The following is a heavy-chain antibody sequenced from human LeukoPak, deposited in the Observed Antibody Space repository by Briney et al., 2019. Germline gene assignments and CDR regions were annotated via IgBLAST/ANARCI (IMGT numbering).Heavy chain of an antibody. CDR3: AKGDTTWELPHDY. J-gene: IGHJ4*02. CDR2: ISGTGGST. D-gene: IGHD1-26*01. Sequence: GGSLRLSCAASGFTFSSYAMNWVRQAPGKGLEWVSDISGTGGSTYYADSVKGRFTISRDNSKNTLSLQMNSLRAEDTAVYYCAKGDTTWELPHDYWGQGTLVTVSS. CDR1: GFTFSSYA. V-gene: IGHV3-23*01.